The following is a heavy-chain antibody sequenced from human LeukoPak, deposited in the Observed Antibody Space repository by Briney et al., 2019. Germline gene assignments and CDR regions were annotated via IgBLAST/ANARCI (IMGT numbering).Heavy chain of an antibody. V-gene: IGHV4-34*01. CDR1: GGSFSGYY. Sequence: PSETLSLTCAVYGGSFSGYYWSWIRQPPGKGLEWIGEINHSGSTNYNPSLKSRVTISVDTSKNQFSLKLSSVTAADTAVYYCAREVRLGYSYGTNFDYWGQGTLVTVSS. D-gene: IGHD5-18*01. J-gene: IGHJ4*02. CDR3: AREVRLGYSYGTNFDY. CDR2: INHSGST.